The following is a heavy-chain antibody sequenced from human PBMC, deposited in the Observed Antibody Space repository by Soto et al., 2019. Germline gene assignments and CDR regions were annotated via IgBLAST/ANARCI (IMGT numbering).Heavy chain of an antibody. Sequence: PGGSLRLSCAASGLTLSNAWMNWVRQAPGKGLEWVGRIKSKTDGGTTDYAAPVKGRFTISRDDSKNTLYLQMNSLKTEDTAVYYCTRGIGVAGTAQGVGYWGQGTLVTVSS. V-gene: IGHV3-15*07. CDR2: IKSKTDGGTT. CDR1: GLTLSNAW. D-gene: IGHD6-19*01. CDR3: TRGIGVAGTAQGVGY. J-gene: IGHJ4*02.